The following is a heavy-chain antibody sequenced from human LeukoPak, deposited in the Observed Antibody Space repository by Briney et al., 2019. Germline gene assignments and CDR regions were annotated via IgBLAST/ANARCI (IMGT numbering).Heavy chain of an antibody. J-gene: IGHJ6*03. D-gene: IGHD5-18*01. Sequence: SETLSLTCTVSGGSISSYYWSWIRQPPGKGLEWIGYIYYSGSTNYNPSLKSRATISVDTSKNQFSLKLSSVTAADTAVYYCARVNSYGPYYYYYYMDVWGKGTTVTVSS. CDR1: GGSISSYY. CDR2: IYYSGST. CDR3: ARVNSYGPYYYYYYMDV. V-gene: IGHV4-59*01.